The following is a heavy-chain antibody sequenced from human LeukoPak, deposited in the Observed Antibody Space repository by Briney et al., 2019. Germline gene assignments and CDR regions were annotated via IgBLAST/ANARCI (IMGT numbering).Heavy chain of an antibody. CDR3: AKVQGYNYGDSIDY. CDR1: GFTFNNYA. CDR2: INGGGSS. Sequence: PGGSLRLSXAASGFTFNNYAMTWVCQAPGKGLEWVSVINGGGSSYYADSVKGRFTVSRDNSKNTLYLQMNSQRDEDTAVYYCAKVQGYNYGDSIDYWGQGTLVTVSS. V-gene: IGHV3-23*01. D-gene: IGHD5-18*01. J-gene: IGHJ4*02.